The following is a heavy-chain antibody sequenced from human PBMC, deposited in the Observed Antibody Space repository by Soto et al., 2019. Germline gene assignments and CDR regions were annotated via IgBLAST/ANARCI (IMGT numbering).Heavy chain of an antibody. CDR2: IRSKANSYAT. Sequence: GGSLRLSCAASGFTFSGSAMHWVRQASGKGLEWVGRIRSKANSYATAYAASVKGRFTISRDDSKNTAYLQMNSLKTEDTAVYYCTIITMVRGVIIARDPYGMDVWGQGTTVTVSS. CDR3: TIITMVRGVIIARDPYGMDV. CDR1: GFTFSGSA. D-gene: IGHD3-10*01. V-gene: IGHV3-73*01. J-gene: IGHJ6*02.